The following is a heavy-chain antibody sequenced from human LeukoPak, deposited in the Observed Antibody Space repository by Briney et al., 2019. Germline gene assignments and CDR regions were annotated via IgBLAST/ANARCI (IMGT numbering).Heavy chain of an antibody. CDR3: ARRPPTYYYGSGSYYKRKSNDY. D-gene: IGHD3-10*01. CDR1: GGSFSGYY. Sequence: SETLSLTCAVYGGSFSGYYWSWIRQPPGKGLEWIGEINHSGSTNYNPSLKSRVTISVDTSKNQFSLKLSSVTAADTAVYYCARRPPTYYYGSGSYYKRKSNDYWGQGTLVTVSS. J-gene: IGHJ4*02. CDR2: INHSGST. V-gene: IGHV4-34*01.